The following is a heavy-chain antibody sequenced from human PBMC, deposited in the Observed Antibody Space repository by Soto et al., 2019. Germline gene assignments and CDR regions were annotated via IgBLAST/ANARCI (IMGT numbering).Heavy chain of an antibody. CDR3: ARIRFLEWLFYN. Sequence: ASVTVSCKASGYTFTSYGISWVRQAPGQGLEWMGWISAYNGNTNYAQKLQGRVTMTTDTSTSTAYMELRSLRSDDTAVYYCARIRFLEWLFYNWGQGTLVTVSS. D-gene: IGHD3-3*01. J-gene: IGHJ4*02. CDR1: GYTFTSYG. V-gene: IGHV1-18*01. CDR2: ISAYNGNT.